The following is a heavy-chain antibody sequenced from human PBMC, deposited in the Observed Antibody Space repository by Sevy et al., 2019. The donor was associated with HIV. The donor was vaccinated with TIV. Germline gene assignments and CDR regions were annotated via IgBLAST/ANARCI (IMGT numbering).Heavy chain of an antibody. D-gene: IGHD6-6*01. CDR3: ARDATESTSASVWFDH. Sequence: SETLSLTCTVSGGSISSGNYYWHWIRQPPGKDLEWIGYIAYTGNTYYNPSLKSPVTISVDTSNNQFSLKLTSVTAADTAVYYCARDATESTSASVWFDHWGQGTLVTVSS. CDR2: IAYTGNT. V-gene: IGHV4-30-4*02. CDR1: GGSISSGNYY. J-gene: IGHJ5*02.